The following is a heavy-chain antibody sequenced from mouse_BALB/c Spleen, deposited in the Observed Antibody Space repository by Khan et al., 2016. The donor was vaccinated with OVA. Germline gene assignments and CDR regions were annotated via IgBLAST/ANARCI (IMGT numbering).Heavy chain of an antibody. D-gene: IGHD1-1*01. CDR1: GFTFSSYG. J-gene: IGHJ2*01. Sequence: EVELVESGEGLVQPGGSRKLSCAASGFTFSSYGMHWVRQAPEKGLEWVAYISGDSNTIYYADTVKGRFTISRDNPKNTLFLQMTSLMSEDTARYYCATSYFYGYYLDYWGPGTTLTVSS. V-gene: IGHV5-17*02. CDR2: ISGDSNTI. CDR3: ATSYFYGYYLDY.